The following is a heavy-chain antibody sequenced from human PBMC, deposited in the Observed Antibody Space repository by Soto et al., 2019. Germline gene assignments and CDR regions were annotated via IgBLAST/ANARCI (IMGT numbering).Heavy chain of an antibody. CDR3: ASGYYYGSGSYSDAFDI. J-gene: IGHJ3*02. CDR2: INPISGGT. CDR1: GGTFSSYA. D-gene: IGHD3-10*01. Sequence: ASVKVSCKASGGTFSSYAISWVRQAPGQGLEWMGWINPISGGTNYAQKFQGWVTMTRDKSTSTAYMELSRLRSDDTAVYYCASGYYYGSGSYSDAFDIWGQGTMVTVSS. V-gene: IGHV1-2*04.